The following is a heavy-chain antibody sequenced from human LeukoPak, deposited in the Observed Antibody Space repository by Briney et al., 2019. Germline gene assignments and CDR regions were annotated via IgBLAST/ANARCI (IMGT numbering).Heavy chain of an antibody. Sequence: PGESLRLSCAASGFSFNSYWMHWVRQAPGSGLVWVSRISNDGRSTSFADSVKGRFTISRDNAKNTLYLQMNSLSAEDTAVYYCTRGREGNYGLFDSWGQGTLVTVSS. CDR2: ISNDGRST. V-gene: IGHV3-74*01. D-gene: IGHD3-10*01. J-gene: IGHJ4*02. CDR3: TRGREGNYGLFDS. CDR1: GFSFNSYW.